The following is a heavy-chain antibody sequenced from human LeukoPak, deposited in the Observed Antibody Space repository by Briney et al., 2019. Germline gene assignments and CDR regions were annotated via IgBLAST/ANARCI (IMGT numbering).Heavy chain of an antibody. CDR2: IIPIFGTA. D-gene: IGHD5-18*01. CDR3: ARDSPYGGIQLWSDYYYYGMDV. J-gene: IGHJ6*02. Sequence: GASVKVSCKASGGTFSSYAISWVRQAPGQGLEWMGGIIPIFGTANYAQKFQGRVTITADESTSTAYMELSSLRSEDTAVYYCARDSPYGGIQLWSDYYYYGMDVWGQGTTVTVSS. V-gene: IGHV1-69*13. CDR1: GGTFSSYA.